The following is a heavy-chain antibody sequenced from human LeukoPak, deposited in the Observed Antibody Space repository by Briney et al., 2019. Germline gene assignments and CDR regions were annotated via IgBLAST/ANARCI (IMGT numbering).Heavy chain of an antibody. CDR1: GFALNSYT. Sequence: GGSLRLSCAASGFALNSYTLSWVRQAPGKGLEWVSSISSTSAYIHYADSVKGRFTISRDNSKNTLYLQMNSLRAEDTAVYYCAKVVETYYYDSSGPGHFDYWGQGTLVTVSS. V-gene: IGHV3-21*04. CDR3: AKVVETYYYDSSGPGHFDY. CDR2: ISSTSAYI. J-gene: IGHJ4*02. D-gene: IGHD3-22*01.